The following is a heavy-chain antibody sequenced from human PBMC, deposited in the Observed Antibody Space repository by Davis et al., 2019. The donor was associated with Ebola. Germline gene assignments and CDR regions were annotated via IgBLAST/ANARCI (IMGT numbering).Heavy chain of an antibody. V-gene: IGHV3-7*01. J-gene: IGHJ6*02. D-gene: IGHD2-15*01. CDR1: GFIFSSYW. Sequence: GESLKISCAASGFIFSSYWMSWVRQAPGKGLEWVANIKQDGSEKYYADSVKGRFTISRDNSKNTLYLQMNSLRAEDTAVYYCARGQYCSGGSCYHYYYGMDVWGQGTTVTVSS. CDR2: IKQDGSEK. CDR3: ARGQYCSGGSCYHYYYGMDV.